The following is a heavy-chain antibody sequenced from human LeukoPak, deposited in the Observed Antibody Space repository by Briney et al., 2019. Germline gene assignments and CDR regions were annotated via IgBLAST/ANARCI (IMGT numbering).Heavy chain of an antibody. CDR1: GFTFRTYW. CDR2: ISGSGGST. J-gene: IGHJ4*02. CDR3: AKGVTTVTTLWY. V-gene: IGHV3-23*01. Sequence: GGSLRLSCAASGFTFRTYWMSWVRQAPGKGLEWVSAISGSGGSTYYADSVKGRFTISRDNSKNTLYLQMNSLRAEDTAVYYCAKGVTTVTTLWYWGQGTLVTVSS. D-gene: IGHD4-17*01.